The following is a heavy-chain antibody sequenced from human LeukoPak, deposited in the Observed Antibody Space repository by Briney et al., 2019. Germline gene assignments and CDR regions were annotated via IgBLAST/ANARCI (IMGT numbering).Heavy chain of an antibody. V-gene: IGHV3-23*01. D-gene: IGHD2-8*01. CDR1: GFTFSSYA. CDR3: ARASTNCTNGVCPAGGEKNFDH. CDR2: ISGSGGST. J-gene: IGHJ4*02. Sequence: GGSLRLSCAASGFTFSSYAMSWVRQAPGKGLEWDSAISGSGGSTYYADSVKGRFTISRDNSKNTLYLQMNSLRAEDTAVYYCARASTNCTNGVCPAGGEKNFDHWGQGTLVTVSS.